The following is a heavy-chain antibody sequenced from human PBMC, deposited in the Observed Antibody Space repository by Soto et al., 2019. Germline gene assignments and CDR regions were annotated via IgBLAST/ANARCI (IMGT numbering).Heavy chain of an antibody. Sequence: EVQLVESGGGLVQPGGSLRLSCAASGFTFSDHYMDWVRQAPGKGLEWVGRTRNKANSYTTEYAASVKGRFTISRDDSKNSLYLQMNGLKTEDTAVYYCAIMTSVDYWGRGTLVTVSS. D-gene: IGHD4-4*01. CDR1: GFTFSDHY. CDR2: TRNKANSYTT. J-gene: IGHJ4*02. V-gene: IGHV3-72*01. CDR3: AIMTSVDY.